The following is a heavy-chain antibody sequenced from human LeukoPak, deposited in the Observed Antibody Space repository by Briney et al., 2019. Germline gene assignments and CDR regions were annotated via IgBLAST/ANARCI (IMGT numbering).Heavy chain of an antibody. CDR2: INPSGCST. CDR3: ARDSAGTFDY. J-gene: IGHJ4*02. D-gene: IGHD2-15*01. V-gene: IGHV1-46*01. CDR1: GYTFTRHY. Sequence: ASVNVSFKPSGYTFTRHYMHWVRQTPGQALEWMGIINPSGCSTSYAQKFQGRGPMTRDTSKSTVYMEVRSLRSEDTGVLYWARDSAGTFDYWGQGTLVSVSS.